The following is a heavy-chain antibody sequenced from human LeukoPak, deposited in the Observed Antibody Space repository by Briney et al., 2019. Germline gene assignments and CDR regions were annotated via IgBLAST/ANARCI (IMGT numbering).Heavy chain of an antibody. D-gene: IGHD2-2*01. J-gene: IGHJ5*02. CDR1: GFTFSSYA. Sequence: PGGSLRLSCAASGFTFSSYAMSWVRQAPGKGLEWVSSISSSSSYIYYADSVKGRFTISRDNAKNSLYLQMNSLRAEDTAVYYCVKGSEYQLLGWFDPWGQGTLVTVSS. CDR2: ISSSSSYI. CDR3: VKGSEYQLLGWFDP. V-gene: IGHV3-21*01.